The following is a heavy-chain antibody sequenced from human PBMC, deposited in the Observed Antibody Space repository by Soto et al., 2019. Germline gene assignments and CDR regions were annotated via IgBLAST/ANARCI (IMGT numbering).Heavy chain of an antibody. J-gene: IGHJ5*02. CDR1: GGSIRSYY. CDR3: ARALITGTTGSLDWCDP. D-gene: IGHD1-20*01. CDR2: IYYSGST. Sequence: QVQLQESGPGLVKPSETLSLTCTVSGGSIRSYYWSWIRQPPGKGLEWIGYIYYSGSTNYNPSLKGRVTIAVDTSKNQFSLKLSSVTAADPAVYYCARALITGTTGSLDWCDPWGLGTLVTVSS. V-gene: IGHV4-59*01.